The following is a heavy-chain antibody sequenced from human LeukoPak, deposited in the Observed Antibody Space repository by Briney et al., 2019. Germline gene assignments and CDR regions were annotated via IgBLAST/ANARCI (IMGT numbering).Heavy chain of an antibody. V-gene: IGHV1-18*01. D-gene: IGHD3-3*01. J-gene: IGHJ4*02. Sequence: ASVKVSCKASGYTFTSYGISWVRQAPGQGLEWMGWISAYDGNTNYAQKLQGRVTMTTDTSTSTAYMELRSLRSEDTAVYYCARRPYYDFWSGYHYYFDYWGQGTLVTVSS. CDR1: GYTFTSYG. CDR2: ISAYDGNT. CDR3: ARRPYYDFWSGYHYYFDY.